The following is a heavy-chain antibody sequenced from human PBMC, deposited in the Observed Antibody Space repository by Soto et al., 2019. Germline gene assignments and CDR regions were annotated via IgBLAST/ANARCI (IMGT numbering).Heavy chain of an antibody. J-gene: IGHJ4*02. V-gene: IGHV4-61*08. CDR2: IYYSGST. CDR1: GGSISSGGYY. Sequence: PSETLSLTCTVSGGSISSGGYYWSWIRQHPGKGLEWIGYIYYSGSTYYNPSLESRLTISIDTSKNQFSLRLASVTAADTAVYYCARTLPNRQLFDSWSQGTLVTVSS. CDR3: ARTLPNRQLFDS. D-gene: IGHD1-1*01.